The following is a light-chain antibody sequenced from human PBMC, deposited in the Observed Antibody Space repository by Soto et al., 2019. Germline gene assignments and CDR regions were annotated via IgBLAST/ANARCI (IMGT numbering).Light chain of an antibody. Sequence: IRFIQAPATLALSPGERAPPYCRGSQSINRYLAWYQQKPGQAPRLLIYDAYNRATGIPPRFSGSGSGTDFTLTISSLEPEDFAVYYCQQRSNPLTFGGGTKVDIK. J-gene: IGKJ4*01. CDR3: QQRSNPLT. V-gene: IGKV3-11*01. CDR1: QSINRY. CDR2: DAY.